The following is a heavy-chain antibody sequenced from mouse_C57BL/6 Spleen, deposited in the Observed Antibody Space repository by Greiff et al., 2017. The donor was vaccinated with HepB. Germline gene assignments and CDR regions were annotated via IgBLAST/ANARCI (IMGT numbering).Heavy chain of an antibody. J-gene: IGHJ2*01. D-gene: IGHD2-13*01. CDR1: GYTFTSYW. V-gene: IGHV1-69*01. Sequence: QVQLQQPGAELVMPGASVKLSCKASGYTFTSYWMHWVKQRPGQGLEWIGEIDPSDSYTNYNQKFKGKSTLTVDKSSSTAYMQLSSLTSVDSAVYYCAREDYDDWGQGTTLTVSS. CDR2: IDPSDSYT. CDR3: AREDYDD.